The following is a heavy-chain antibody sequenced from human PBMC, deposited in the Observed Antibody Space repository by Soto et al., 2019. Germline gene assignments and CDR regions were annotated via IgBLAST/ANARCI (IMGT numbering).Heavy chain of an antibody. CDR2: MNPNSGNT. D-gene: IGHD6-13*01. CDR1: GYTFTSYD. V-gene: IGHV1-8*01. Sequence: ASVKVSCKASGYTFTSYDINWVRKATGQGLEWMGWMNPNSGNTGYAQKFQGRVTMTRNTSISTAYMELSSLRSGDTAVYYCVRGIGPYSSSWYVLGFYYYYYGMDVWGQGTTVTVSS. CDR3: VRGIGPYSSSWYVLGFYYYYYGMDV. J-gene: IGHJ6*02.